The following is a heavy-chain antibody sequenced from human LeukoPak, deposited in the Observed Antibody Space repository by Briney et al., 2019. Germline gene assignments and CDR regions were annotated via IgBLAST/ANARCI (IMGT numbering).Heavy chain of an antibody. D-gene: IGHD6-13*01. J-gene: IGHJ5*02. CDR3: ARDRVGDLGIAALGFDP. V-gene: IGHV1-18*01. CDR2: ISAYNGNT. Sequence: ASVKVSCKASGYTFTSYGISWVRQAPGQGLEWMGWISAYNGNTNYAQKLQGRVTMTTDTSTSTAYMELRSLRSDDTAVYYCARDRVGDLGIAALGFDPWGQGTLVTVSS. CDR1: GYTFTSYG.